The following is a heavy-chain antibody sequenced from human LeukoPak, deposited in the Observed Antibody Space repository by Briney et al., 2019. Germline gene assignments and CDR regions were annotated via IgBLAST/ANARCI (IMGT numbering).Heavy chain of an antibody. CDR3: AARKVRGVWFYLDY. J-gene: IGHJ4*02. CDR2: IYDGNT. Sequence: PGGSLRLSCAASGFTVSAYAMAWVRQATGKGLEWVSTIYDGNTYYADSVKGRFAISTDNSKNTLYLQMNSLRVEDTAVYFCAARKVRGVWFYLDYWGQGTLVTVSS. CDR1: GFTVSAYA. D-gene: IGHD3-10*01. V-gene: IGHV3-23*01.